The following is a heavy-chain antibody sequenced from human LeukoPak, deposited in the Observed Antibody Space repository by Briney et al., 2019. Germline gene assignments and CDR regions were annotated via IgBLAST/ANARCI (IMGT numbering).Heavy chain of an antibody. V-gene: IGHV1-69*05. D-gene: IGHD1-14*01. CDR3: ARSGGREDYFDY. CDR1: GGTFSSYA. J-gene: IGHJ4*02. CDR2: IIPIFGTA. Sequence: SVKVSCKASGGTFSSYAISWVRQAPGQGLEWMGGIIPIFGTANYAQKFQGGVTITTDESTSTAYMELSSLRSEDTAVYYCARSGGREDYFDYWGQGTLVTVSS.